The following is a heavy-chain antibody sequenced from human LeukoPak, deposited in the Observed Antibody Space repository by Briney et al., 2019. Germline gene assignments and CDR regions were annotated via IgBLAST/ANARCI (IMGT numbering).Heavy chain of an antibody. V-gene: IGHV4-59*01. J-gene: IGHJ4*02. CDR1: GGSFSDYY. CDR3: ARVTGYMIEDYFDY. D-gene: IGHD3-22*01. Sequence: SETLSLTCTISGGSFSDYYWSWIRQPPGKGLEWIGYIYYSGSTNYNPSLKSRVTISVDTSKNQFSLKLRSVTAADTAVYYCARVTGYMIEDYFDYWGQGTLVTVSS. CDR2: IYYSGST.